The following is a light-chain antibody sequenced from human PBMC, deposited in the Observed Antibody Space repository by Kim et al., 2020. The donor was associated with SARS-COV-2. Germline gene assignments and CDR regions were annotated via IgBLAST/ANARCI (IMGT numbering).Light chain of an antibody. CDR2: AAS. V-gene: IGKV1-39*01. J-gene: IGKJ1*01. CDR1: QSISTY. CDR3: QQTYSASRK. Sequence: DIQMTQSPSSLAAFVGDRVTIACRASQSISTYLNWYQQKPGKAPKLLIYAASSLQSGVPSRFTGSGSETDFTLTISSLQPEDFATYYCQQTYSASRKFGQGTKVDIK.